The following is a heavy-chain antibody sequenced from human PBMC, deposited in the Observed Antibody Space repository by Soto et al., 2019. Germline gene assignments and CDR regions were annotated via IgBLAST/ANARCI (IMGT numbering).Heavy chain of an antibody. D-gene: IGHD3-9*01. Sequence: ASVKVSCKASGGTFSSYAISWVRQAPGQGLEWMGGIIPIFGTANYAQKFQGRVTITADESTSTAYMELNSLRAEDTAVYYCAKMSYDILTGATNWFDPWGQGTLVTVSS. CDR2: IIPIFGTA. CDR3: AKMSYDILTGATNWFDP. J-gene: IGHJ5*02. CDR1: GGTFSSYA. V-gene: IGHV1-69*13.